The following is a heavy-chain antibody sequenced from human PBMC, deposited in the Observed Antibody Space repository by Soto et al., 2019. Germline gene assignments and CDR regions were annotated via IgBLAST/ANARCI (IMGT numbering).Heavy chain of an antibody. V-gene: IGHV2-5*02. CDR1: GFSLTTNGAG. D-gene: IGHD3-10*01. J-gene: IGHJ4*02. Sequence: QITLKESGPTPVKPTQTLTLTFSFSGFSLTTNGAGVAWVRQPPGKALEWLTLVYWDDDKRYSPSLQNRLTINKDSSNNPVVLRLTDLDPRDTGTSFCVHVRQGIFDCWGQGTLVTVSS. CDR3: VHVRQGIFDC. CDR2: VYWDDDK.